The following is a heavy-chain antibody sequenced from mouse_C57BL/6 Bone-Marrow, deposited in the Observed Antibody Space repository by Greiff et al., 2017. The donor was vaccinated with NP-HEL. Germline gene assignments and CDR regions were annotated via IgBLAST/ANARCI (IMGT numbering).Heavy chain of an antibody. V-gene: IGHV5-6*01. J-gene: IGHJ2*01. CDR3: ARHYYSNCFDY. D-gene: IGHD2-5*01. Sequence: VQRVESGGDLVKPGGSLKLSCAASGFTFSSYGMSWVRPTPDKRLEWVATISSGGSYTYYPDSVKGRFTITRDNAKNTLYLKMSSLKSEDTAMYYCARHYYSNCFDYWGQGTTLTVSS. CDR1: GFTFSSYG. CDR2: ISSGGSYT.